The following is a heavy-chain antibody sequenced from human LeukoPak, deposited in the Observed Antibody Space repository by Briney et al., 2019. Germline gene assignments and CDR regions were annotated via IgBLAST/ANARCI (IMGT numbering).Heavy chain of an antibody. V-gene: IGHV1-8*01. D-gene: IGHD1-1*01. Sequence: ASVKVSCKTSGYTFSSYEINWVRQATGRGLEWVGWMNPKTGKTAYARDLQGRVTITRDTSISTAYMDLSGLRSEDTAVYYCARIRPVTTGLKGYYFDYSGQGTLVTVSS. CDR1: GYTFSSYE. CDR2: MNPKTGKT. J-gene: IGHJ4*02. CDR3: ARIRPVTTGLKGYYFDY.